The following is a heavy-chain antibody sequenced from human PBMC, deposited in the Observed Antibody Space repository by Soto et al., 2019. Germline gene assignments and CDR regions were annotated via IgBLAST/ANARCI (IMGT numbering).Heavy chain of an antibody. CDR2: IKQDGSEK. J-gene: IGHJ6*02. CDR1: GFTFSNYW. V-gene: IGHV3-7*04. Sequence: EVQLVESGGGLVQPGGSLRLSCAASGFTFSNYWMSWVRQAPGKGLEWVANIKQDGSEKYYVDSVKGRFSISRDNAKNSLYLQRNSLRAADTAVDYCARDPVYYSGSYSSGMDVWGQGTTVAVSS. D-gene: IGHD1-26*01. CDR3: ARDPVYYSGSYSSGMDV.